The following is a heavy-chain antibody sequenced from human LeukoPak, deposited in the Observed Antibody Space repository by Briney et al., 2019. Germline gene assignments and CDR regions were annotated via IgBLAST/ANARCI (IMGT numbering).Heavy chain of an antibody. D-gene: IGHD3-22*01. CDR2: IYSDNT. Sequence: GGSLRLSCTVSGFTVSSNSMSWVRQAPGKGLEWVSFIYSDNTHYSDSVKGRFTISRDNSKNTLYLQMNSLRAEDTAVYYCAKDPSYDSSGYTPDYWGQGTLVTVSS. J-gene: IGHJ4*02. CDR1: GFTVSSNS. V-gene: IGHV3-53*01. CDR3: AKDPSYDSSGYTPDY.